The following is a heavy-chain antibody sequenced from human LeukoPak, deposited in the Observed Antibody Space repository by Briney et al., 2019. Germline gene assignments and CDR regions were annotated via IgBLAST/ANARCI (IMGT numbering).Heavy chain of an antibody. CDR3: ARPLGSSSWDPFDY. Sequence: GESLKISCMGSGYSFTSYWIAWVRQMPGKGLEWMGIIYPGGSDTRYSPSFQGQVTISADKSISTAYLQWSSLKASDTAMYYCARPLGSSSWDPFDYWGQGTLVTVSS. V-gene: IGHV5-51*01. CDR1: GYSFTSYW. CDR2: IYPGGSDT. D-gene: IGHD6-13*01. J-gene: IGHJ4*02.